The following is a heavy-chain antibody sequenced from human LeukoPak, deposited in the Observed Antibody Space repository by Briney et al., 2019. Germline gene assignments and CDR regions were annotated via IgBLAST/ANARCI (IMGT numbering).Heavy chain of an antibody. D-gene: IGHD6-13*01. CDR2: ISAYNGNT. CDR3: ARGVQQQLIYYFDY. CDR1: GYTFTSYG. Sequence: ASVKVSCKASGYTFTSYGISWVRQAPGQGLEWMGWISAYNGNTNYAQKLQGRVTMTTHTSTSTAYMELRSLRSDDTAMYYCARGVQQQLIYYFDYWGQGTLVTVSS. V-gene: IGHV1-18*01. J-gene: IGHJ4*02.